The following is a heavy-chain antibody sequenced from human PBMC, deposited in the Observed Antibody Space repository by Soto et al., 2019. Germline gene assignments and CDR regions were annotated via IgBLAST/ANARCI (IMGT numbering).Heavy chain of an antibody. D-gene: IGHD6-6*01. V-gene: IGHV4-34*01. CDR1: GGSFSGYY. CDR3: ASIAARLHHYYYGMDV. Sequence: SETLSLTCAVYGGSFSGYYWSWIRQPPGKGLEWIGEINHSGSTNYNPSLKSRVTISVDTSKNQFSLKLSSVTAADTAVYYCASIAARLHHYYYGMDVWGQGTTVTVSS. J-gene: IGHJ6*02. CDR2: INHSGST.